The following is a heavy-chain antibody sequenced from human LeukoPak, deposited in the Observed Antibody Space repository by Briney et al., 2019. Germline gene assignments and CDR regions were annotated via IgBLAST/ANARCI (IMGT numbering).Heavy chain of an antibody. CDR1: GYTFTTYA. CDR2: IDAGNGNT. D-gene: IGHD1-26*01. Sequence: GASVKVSCKASGYTFTTYATHWVRQAPGQRLEWMGWIDAGNGNTKYSQRFQGRVTITRDTSASTAYMELSSLRSEDTAVYYCARPLVLSSGSYQLEVAFDYWGQGTLVTVSS. CDR3: ARPLVLSSGSYQLEVAFDY. J-gene: IGHJ4*02. V-gene: IGHV1-3*01.